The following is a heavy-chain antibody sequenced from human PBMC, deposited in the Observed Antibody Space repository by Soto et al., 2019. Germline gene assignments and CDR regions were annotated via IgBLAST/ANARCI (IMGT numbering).Heavy chain of an antibody. CDR2: IIPIFGTA. CDR1: GGTFSSYA. D-gene: IGHD2-15*01. J-gene: IGHJ4*02. Sequence: SVKVSCKASGGTFSSYAISWVRQAPGQGLEWMGGIIPIFGTANYAQKFQGRVTITADESTSTAYMELSSLRSEDTAVYYCAREVSCSGGSCYGYYYFDYWGQGTLVTVSS. V-gene: IGHV1-69*13. CDR3: AREVSCSGGSCYGYYYFDY.